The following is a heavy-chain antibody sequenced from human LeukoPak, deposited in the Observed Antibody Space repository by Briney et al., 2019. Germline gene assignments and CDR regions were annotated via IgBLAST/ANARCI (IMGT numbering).Heavy chain of an antibody. Sequence: HPGGSLRLSCAVSGFTFSTYSMNWVRQAPGKGLEWISFIRHDSSDIYYADSVKGRFTISRDNARDSLYLQMNSLRAADTAVYYCASRDLRDDRRGYYFDYWGQGTLVTVSS. D-gene: IGHD5-24*01. CDR3: ASRDLRDDRRGYYFDY. J-gene: IGHJ4*02. CDR1: GFTFSTYS. CDR2: IRHDSSDI. V-gene: IGHV3-48*01.